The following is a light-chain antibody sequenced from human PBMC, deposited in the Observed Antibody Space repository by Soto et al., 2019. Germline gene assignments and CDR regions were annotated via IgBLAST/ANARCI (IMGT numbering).Light chain of an antibody. CDR1: QSVSSSY. J-gene: IGKJ1*01. V-gene: IGKV3-20*01. Sequence: EIVLTLSPGTLSLSPGERATLSCRASQSVSSSYLAWYQQKPGQAPRLLIYGASSRATGIPDRFSGSGSGTDFTLTISRLEPEDFAVYYCQQYARSPQTFGQGTKVDIX. CDR2: GAS. CDR3: QQYARSPQT.